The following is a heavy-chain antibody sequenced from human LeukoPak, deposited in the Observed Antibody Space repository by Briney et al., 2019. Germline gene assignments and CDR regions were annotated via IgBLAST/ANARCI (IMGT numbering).Heavy chain of an antibody. CDR1: GFTFSSYA. V-gene: IGHV3-30*04. CDR3: ARVKRCSGGSCYSYWFDP. Sequence: GGSLRLSCAASGFTFSSYAMHWVRQAPGKGLEWVAVISYDGSNKYYADSVKGRFTISRDNSKNTLYLQMNSLRAEDTAVYYCARVKRCSGGSCYSYWFDPWGQGTLVTVSS. J-gene: IGHJ5*02. D-gene: IGHD2-15*01. CDR2: ISYDGSNK.